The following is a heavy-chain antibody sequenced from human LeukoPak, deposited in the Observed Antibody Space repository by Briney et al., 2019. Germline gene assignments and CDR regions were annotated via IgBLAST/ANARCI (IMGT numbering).Heavy chain of an antibody. CDR3: ARDYTRDVYNI. Sequence: GGSLRLSCAASGFTFRTYSMNWVRQAPGKGLEWVPYISTSSSTIYYADSVKGRFTISRDNAENSLYLQMNSLRVEDTAVYYCARDYTRDVYNIWGQGTLVTVSS. V-gene: IGHV3-48*01. CDR1: GFTFRTYS. D-gene: IGHD3-9*01. CDR2: ISTSSSTI. J-gene: IGHJ4*02.